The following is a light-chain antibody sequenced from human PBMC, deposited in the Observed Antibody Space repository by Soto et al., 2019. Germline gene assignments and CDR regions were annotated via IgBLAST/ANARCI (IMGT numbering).Light chain of an antibody. J-gene: IGKJ4*01. CDR1: QGISSY. V-gene: IGKV1-9*01. Sequence: DIQLTQSPSFLSASVGDRVTISCRASQGISSYLAWYQHKPGKAPNLLISAASTLQSGVPARFSGSGSGTDFTLTISNLEPEDFAVYYCHQRSNWPLTFGGGTKVDI. CDR2: AAS. CDR3: HQRSNWPLT.